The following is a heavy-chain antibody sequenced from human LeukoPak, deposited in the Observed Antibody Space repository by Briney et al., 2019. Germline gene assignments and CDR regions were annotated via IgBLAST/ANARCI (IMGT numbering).Heavy chain of an antibody. D-gene: IGHD5-24*01. V-gene: IGHV3-21*01. J-gene: IGHJ4*02. Sequence: GGSLRLSFGAAGFTFSSYSMNGVRQAPWKGLKWVSSTSSSSSYIYYADSVKGRFTISRDNAKNSLYLQMNSLRAEDTAVYYCARDEMTTIDYWGQGTLVTVFS. CDR1: GFTFSSYS. CDR2: TSSSSSYI. CDR3: ARDEMTTIDY.